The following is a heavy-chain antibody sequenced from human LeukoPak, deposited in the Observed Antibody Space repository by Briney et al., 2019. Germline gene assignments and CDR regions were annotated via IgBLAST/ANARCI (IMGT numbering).Heavy chain of an antibody. Sequence: GGSLTLSCAASGFTFSSYAMSWVRQAPGKGLEWVSAISGSGGSTYYADSVKGRFTISRDNSKNTLYLQMNSLRAKDTAVYYCAKVQRITIFGVIDYWGQGTLVTVSS. CDR3: AKVQRITIFGVIDY. D-gene: IGHD3-3*01. CDR1: GFTFSSYA. V-gene: IGHV3-23*01. J-gene: IGHJ4*02. CDR2: ISGSGGST.